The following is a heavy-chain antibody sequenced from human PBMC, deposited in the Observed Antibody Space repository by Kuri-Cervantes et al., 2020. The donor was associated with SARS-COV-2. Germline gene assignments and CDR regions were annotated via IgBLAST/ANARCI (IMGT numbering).Heavy chain of an antibody. CDR2: VYYTGVA. J-gene: IGHJ4*02. V-gene: IGHV4-59*01. Sequence: GSLRLSCSVSSGSISTFYWSWIRQFPGKRLEWIGYVYYTGVAKYNPSLKSRVTMSVDTSKNQFSLRLSPVTPADTAIYSCARGRPLVDYWGQGTLVTVSS. CDR3: ARGRPLVDY. CDR1: SGSISTFY.